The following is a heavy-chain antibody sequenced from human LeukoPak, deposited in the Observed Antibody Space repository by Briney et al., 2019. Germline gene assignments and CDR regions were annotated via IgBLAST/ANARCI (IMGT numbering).Heavy chain of an antibody. V-gene: IGHV1-69*01. J-gene: IGHJ4*02. D-gene: IGHD4-17*01. CDR2: IIPIFGTA. CDR1: GGTFNSYA. CDR3: ARGGGYDYGDYVFDY. Sequence: ASVKVSCKASGGTFNSYAISWVRQAPGQGLEWMGGIIPIFGTANYAQKFQGRVTITADESTSTAYMELSSLRSEDTAVYYCARGGGYDYGDYVFDYWGQGTLVTVSS.